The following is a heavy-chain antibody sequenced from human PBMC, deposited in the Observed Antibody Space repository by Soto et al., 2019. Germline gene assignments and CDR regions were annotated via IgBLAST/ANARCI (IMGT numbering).Heavy chain of an antibody. CDR2: INAGNGNT. CDR3: ARGITLPTPLDY. D-gene: IGHD1-20*01. Sequence: ASVKVSCKASGYTFTSYAMHWVRQAPGQRLEWIGWINAGNGNTKYSQKFQGRVTITRDTSASAAYMELSSLRSEDTAVYYCARGITLPTPLDYWGQGTLVTVSS. CDR1: GYTFTSYA. V-gene: IGHV1-3*01. J-gene: IGHJ4*02.